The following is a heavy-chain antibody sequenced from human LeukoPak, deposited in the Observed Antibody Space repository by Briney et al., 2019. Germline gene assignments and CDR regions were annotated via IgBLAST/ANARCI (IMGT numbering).Heavy chain of an antibody. Sequence: PGGSLRLSCAASEFTFSSYAMHWVRQAPGKGLEYVSAISSNGGSTYYANSVKGRFTISRDNSKNTLYLQMGSLRAEDMAVYYCARAIGYCSGGSCYPYYFDYWGQGTLVTVSS. CDR2: ISSNGGST. D-gene: IGHD2-15*01. CDR3: ARAIGYCSGGSCYPYYFDY. V-gene: IGHV3-64*01. CDR1: EFTFSSYA. J-gene: IGHJ4*02.